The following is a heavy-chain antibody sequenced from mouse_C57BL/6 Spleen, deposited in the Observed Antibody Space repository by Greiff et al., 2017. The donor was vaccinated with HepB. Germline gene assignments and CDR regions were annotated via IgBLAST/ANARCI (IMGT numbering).Heavy chain of an antibody. J-gene: IGHJ3*01. CDR1: GYTFTGYW. CDR2: ILPGSGST. CDR3: ARRAYYSNQFSWFAY. Sequence: QVQLQQSGAELMKPGASVKLSCKATGYTFTGYWIEWVKQRPGHGLEWIGEILPGSGSTNYNEKFKGKATFTADTSSNTAYMQLSSLTTEDSAIYYCARRAYYSNQFSWFAYWGQGTLVTVSA. V-gene: IGHV1-9*01. D-gene: IGHD2-5*01.